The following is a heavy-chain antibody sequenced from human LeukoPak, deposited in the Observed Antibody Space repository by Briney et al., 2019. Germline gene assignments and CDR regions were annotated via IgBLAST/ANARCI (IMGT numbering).Heavy chain of an antibody. CDR1: GGSISSTSYY. Sequence: KASETLSLTCTVSGGSISSTSYYWDWIRQPPGKGLEWIGSIYYGETTYYSSSLKSRVTMSVNTSKNQFSLRLTSVTAADTAVYYCARQVSDYFYYYIDVWGRGTTVTVSS. V-gene: IGHV4-39*01. CDR2: IYYGETT. J-gene: IGHJ6*03. D-gene: IGHD5/OR15-5a*01. CDR3: ARQVSDYFYYYIDV.